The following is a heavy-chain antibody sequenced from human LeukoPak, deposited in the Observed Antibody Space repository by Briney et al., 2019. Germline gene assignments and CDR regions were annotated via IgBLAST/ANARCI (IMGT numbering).Heavy chain of an antibody. D-gene: IGHD6-19*01. CDR3: AKRSNSSGWYHNWFDP. Sequence: GGSLRLSCAASGFTFSSYAMSWVRQAPGKGLEWVSAISGSGGSTYYADSVKGRFTISRDNSKNTLYLQMNSLRAEDTAVYYCAKRSNSSGWYHNWFDPWGQGTLVTVSS. V-gene: IGHV3-23*01. J-gene: IGHJ5*02. CDR2: ISGSGGST. CDR1: GFTFSSYA.